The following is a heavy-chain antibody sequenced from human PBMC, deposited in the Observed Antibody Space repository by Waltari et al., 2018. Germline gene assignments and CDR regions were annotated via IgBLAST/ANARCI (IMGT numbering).Heavy chain of an antibody. CDR1: GGTFSSYT. V-gene: IGHV1-69*02. Sequence: QVQLVQSGAEVKKPGSSVKVSCKASGGTFSSYTISWVRQAPGQGLEWMGRIIPSLGIANYAQKCQGRVTITADKSTSTAYMELSSLRSEDTAVYYCARAKLAEFYYYYGMDVWGQGTTVTVSS. CDR3: ARAKLAEFYYYYGMDV. D-gene: IGHD6-6*01. J-gene: IGHJ6*02. CDR2: IIPSLGIA.